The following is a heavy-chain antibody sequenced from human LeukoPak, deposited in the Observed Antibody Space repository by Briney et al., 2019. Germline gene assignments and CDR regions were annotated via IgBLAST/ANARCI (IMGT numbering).Heavy chain of an antibody. Sequence: GESLKISCKGSGYSFTSYWIGWVRQMPGKGLEWMGIIYPGDSDTRYSPSFQGQVTISADKSISTAYLQWSSLKAPDTAMYYCARQDSSSWYYYGMDVWGQGTTVTVSS. J-gene: IGHJ6*02. CDR3: ARQDSSSWYYYGMDV. D-gene: IGHD6-13*01. CDR1: GYSFTSYW. CDR2: IYPGDSDT. V-gene: IGHV5-51*01.